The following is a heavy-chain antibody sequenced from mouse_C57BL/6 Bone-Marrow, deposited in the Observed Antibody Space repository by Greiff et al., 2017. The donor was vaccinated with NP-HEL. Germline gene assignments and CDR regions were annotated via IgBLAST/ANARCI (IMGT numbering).Heavy chain of an antibody. CDR1: GYTFTSYW. Sequence: VQLQQPGAELVKPGASVKLSCKASGYTFTSYWMHWVKQRPGQGLEWIGMIHPNSGSTNYNEKFKSKATLTVDKSSSTAYMQLSSLTSEDSAVYYCARKPAYYSNSFAYWGQGTLVTVSA. V-gene: IGHV1-64*01. J-gene: IGHJ3*01. CDR2: IHPNSGST. D-gene: IGHD2-5*01. CDR3: ARKPAYYSNSFAY.